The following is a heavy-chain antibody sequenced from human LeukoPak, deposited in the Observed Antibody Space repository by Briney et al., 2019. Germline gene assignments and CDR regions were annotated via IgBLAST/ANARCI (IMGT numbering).Heavy chain of an antibody. V-gene: IGHV4-34*01. CDR3: ARGRGRAVGQYYYYGMDV. CDR2: INHSGST. D-gene: IGHD6-19*01. CDR1: GGSFSGYY. Sequence: SETLSLTCAVYGGSFSGYYWSWIRQPPGKGLEWIGEINHSGSTNYNPSLKSRVTISVDTSKNQFSLKLSSVTAADTAVYYCARGRGRAVGQYYYYGMDVWGQGTTVTVS. J-gene: IGHJ6*02.